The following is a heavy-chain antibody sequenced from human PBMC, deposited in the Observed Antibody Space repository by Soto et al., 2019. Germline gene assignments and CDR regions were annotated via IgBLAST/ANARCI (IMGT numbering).Heavy chain of an antibody. V-gene: IGHV4-34*01. Sequence: SETLSLTCAVYGGSFSGYYWSWIRQPPGKGLEWIGEINHSGSTNYNPSLKSRVTISVDTSKNQFSLKLSSVTAEDTAVYYCARTVVVAATPSDYCYYGMDVWGQGTTVTVSS. CDR3: ARTVVVAATPSDYCYYGMDV. CDR2: INHSGST. J-gene: IGHJ6*02. D-gene: IGHD2-15*01. CDR1: GGSFSGYY.